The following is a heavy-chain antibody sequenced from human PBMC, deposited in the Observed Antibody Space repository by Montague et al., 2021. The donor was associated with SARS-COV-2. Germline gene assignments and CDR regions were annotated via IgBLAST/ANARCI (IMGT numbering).Heavy chain of an antibody. CDR2: IYDSDTT. CDR1: GGSVISDTYF. D-gene: IGHD3-9*01. J-gene: IGHJ4*02. V-gene: IGHV4-61*01. Sequence: SETLSLTCTVSGGSVISDTYFWSWIRQPPGKGLEWIAYIYDSDTTNNNPSFWSRVSMSSDRSKNQFSLKLTSVTPADTAVYYCAGAANILSGFYNHPFEYWGQGILVTVSS. CDR3: AGAANILSGFYNHPFEY.